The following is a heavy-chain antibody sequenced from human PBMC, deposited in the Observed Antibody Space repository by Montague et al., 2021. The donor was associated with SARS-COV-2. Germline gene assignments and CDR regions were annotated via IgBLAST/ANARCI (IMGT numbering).Heavy chain of an antibody. CDR2: IYYTGST. CDR1: GGSISGYY. Sequence: SETLSLTCTVSGGSISGYYWTWMRQPPGKGLEWLGHIYYTGSTKYNPSLKSRVTISIDTPKNQISLKLRSVTAADTAVYFCARAQTTCAIANCVNYFAYWGQGALVTVSS. J-gene: IGHJ4*02. CDR3: ARAQTTCAIANCVNYFAY. V-gene: IGHV4-59*01. D-gene: IGHD1-1*01.